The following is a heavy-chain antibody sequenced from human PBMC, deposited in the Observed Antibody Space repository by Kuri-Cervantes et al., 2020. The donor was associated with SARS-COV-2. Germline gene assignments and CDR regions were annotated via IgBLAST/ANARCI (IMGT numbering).Heavy chain of an antibody. J-gene: IGHJ3*02. D-gene: IGHD3-3*01. CDR3: ARRYYDFWSGYSNAFDI. V-gene: IGHV3-30*04. Sequence: GGSLRLSCAASGFTFSSYALHWVRQAPGKGLEWVAVISYDGSKKDYGASVKGRFSISRDNSKNTLYLQMNSLRAEDTAVYYCARRYYDFWSGYSNAFDIWGQGTMVTVSS. CDR2: ISYDGSKK. CDR1: GFTFSSYA.